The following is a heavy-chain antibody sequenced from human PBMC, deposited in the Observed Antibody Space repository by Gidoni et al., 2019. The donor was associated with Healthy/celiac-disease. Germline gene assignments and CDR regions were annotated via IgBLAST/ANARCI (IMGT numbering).Heavy chain of an antibody. CDR3: ARDNGYSSGWYLYYFDY. J-gene: IGHJ4*02. CDR1: GGTFSSSS. V-gene: IGHV1-69*06. CDR2: IIHIFGTA. D-gene: IGHD6-19*01. Sequence: QVQLVQSGAEVTKPGSSVTVSCKASGGTFSSSSISWVRQAPGQGLEWMGGIIHIFGTANYAQKFQGRVTITADKSTSTAYMELSSLRSEDTAVYYCARDNGYSSGWYLYYFDYWGQGTLVTVSS.